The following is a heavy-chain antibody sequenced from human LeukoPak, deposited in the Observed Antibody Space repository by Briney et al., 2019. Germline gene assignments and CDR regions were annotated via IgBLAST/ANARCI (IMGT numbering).Heavy chain of an antibody. V-gene: IGHV4-34*01. CDR3: ASGGIRYFDWFRSDYFDY. J-gene: IGHJ4*02. D-gene: IGHD3-9*01. CDR2: INHSGST. Sequence: SETLSLTCAVYGGSFSGYYWSWIRRPPGKGLEWIGEINHSGSTNYNPSLKSRVTISVDTSKNQFSLKLSSVTAADTAVYYCASGGIRYFDWFRSDYFDYWGQGTLVTVSS. CDR1: GGSFSGYY.